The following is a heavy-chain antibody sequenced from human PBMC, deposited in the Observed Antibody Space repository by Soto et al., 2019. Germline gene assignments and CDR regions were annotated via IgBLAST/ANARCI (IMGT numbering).Heavy chain of an antibody. CDR2: INPNSGGT. J-gene: IGHJ6*02. Sequence: ASVKVSCKVSGYTFTGYYMHWVRQAPGQGLEWMGWINPNSGGTNYAQKFQGWVTMTRDTSISTAYMELSRLRSDDTAVYYCARDLGGVPAARFYYYYGMDVWGQGTTVTVSS. D-gene: IGHD2-2*01. CDR3: ARDLGGVPAARFYYYYGMDV. V-gene: IGHV1-2*04. CDR1: GYTFTGYY.